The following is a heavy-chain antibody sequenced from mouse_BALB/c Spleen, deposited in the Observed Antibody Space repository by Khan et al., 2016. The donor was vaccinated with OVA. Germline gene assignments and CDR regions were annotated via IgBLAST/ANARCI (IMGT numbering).Heavy chain of an antibody. CDR1: GYTFIDFA. CDR3: TRGSGKFRFAY. Sequence: QIQLVQSGAELVRPGVSVKISCKGSGYTFIDFAMHWVKQSHSKTLEWIGVISTYYGDATYNQKFKGTATMTVDKSSSTAYMELARLTSEDSAIYYCTRGSGKFRFAYWGQGTLVSVSA. J-gene: IGHJ3*01. D-gene: IGHD1-3*01. CDR2: ISTYYGDA. V-gene: IGHV1S137*01.